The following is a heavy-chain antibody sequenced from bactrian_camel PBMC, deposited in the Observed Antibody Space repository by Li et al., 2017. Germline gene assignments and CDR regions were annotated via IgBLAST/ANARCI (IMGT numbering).Heavy chain of an antibody. D-gene: IGHD6*01. CDR3: AAHFAGWSFGY. CDR1: GFTFSNYG. V-gene: IGHV3S10*01. CDR2: VSSGGKT. J-gene: IGHJ6*01. Sequence: VQLVESGGGLVQPGGSLRLSCAASGFTFSNYGMSWVRQAPGKGLEWVSSVSSGGKTYYADSVEERFSISRENDKNTVYLQMNTLKSDDSALYYCAAHFAGWSFGYWGQGTQVTVS.